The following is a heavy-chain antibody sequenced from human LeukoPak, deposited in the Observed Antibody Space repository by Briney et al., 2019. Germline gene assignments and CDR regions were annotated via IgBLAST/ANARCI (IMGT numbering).Heavy chain of an antibody. J-gene: IGHJ4*02. CDR3: AREDHSKYEY. D-gene: IGHD4-11*01. CDR2: MDLDGSEK. Sequence: GGSLRLSCAASGFTFSSYWMSWVRQAPGTGLEWVANMDLDGSEKYYVDSVKGRFTISRDNAKNSLYLQMNSLRAEDTAVYYCAREDHSKYEYWGQGTLVTVSS. V-gene: IGHV3-7*01. CDR1: GFTFSSYW.